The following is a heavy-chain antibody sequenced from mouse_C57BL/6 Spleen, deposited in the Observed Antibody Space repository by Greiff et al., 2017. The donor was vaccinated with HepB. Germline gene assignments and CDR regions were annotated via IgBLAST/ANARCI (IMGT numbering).Heavy chain of an antibody. Sequence: QVQLKESGAELARPGASVKMSCKASGYTFTSYTMHWVKQRPGQGLEWIGYINPSSGYTKYNQKFKDKATLTADKSSSTAYMQLSSLTSEDSAVYYCARGALPGFAYWGQGTLVTVSA. CDR2: INPSSGYT. V-gene: IGHV1-4*01. CDR3: ARGALPGFAY. J-gene: IGHJ3*01. CDR1: GYTFTSYT.